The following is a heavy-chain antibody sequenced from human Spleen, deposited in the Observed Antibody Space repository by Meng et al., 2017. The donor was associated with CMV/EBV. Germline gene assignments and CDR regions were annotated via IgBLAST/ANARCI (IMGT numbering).Heavy chain of an antibody. D-gene: IGHD3-3*01. CDR1: GYSFNDYY. V-gene: IGHV1-2*02. CDR3: ARARTRRVYYGMEV. J-gene: IGHJ6*02. Sequence: SGYSFNDYYIHWVRQAPGQGLEWMGWINPYSGGTNHAQHFQGRVTMTRDTSISTAYMEVISLRSDDTAMYYCARARTRRVYYGMEVWGQGTTVTVSS. CDR2: INPYSGGT.